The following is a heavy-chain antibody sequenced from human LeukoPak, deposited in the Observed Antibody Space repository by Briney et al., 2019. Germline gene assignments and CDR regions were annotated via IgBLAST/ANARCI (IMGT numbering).Heavy chain of an antibody. V-gene: IGHV3-48*01. CDR2: ISNSSSTI. CDR3: ARGVPGAIGYFQH. CDR1: GFTFSSYS. J-gene: IGHJ1*01. Sequence: GGSLRLSCAASGFTFSSYSMNWVRQAPGKGLEWVSYISNSSSTIYYADSVKGRFTISRDNAKNSLYLQMNSLRAEDTAVYYCARGVPGAIGYFQHWGQGTLVTVSS. D-gene: IGHD2-2*02.